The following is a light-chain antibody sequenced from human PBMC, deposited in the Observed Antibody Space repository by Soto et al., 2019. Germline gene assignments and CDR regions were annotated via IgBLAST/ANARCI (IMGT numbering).Light chain of an antibody. Sequence: MVLTQSPGTLSLSPGERATLSCRASQSISSNYLAWYQQKPGQAPRLLIYGASSRATGIPDRFSGSGSGTDFTLTIRRLEPEDFAVYYCQQYGSSYPWTVGQATKVEI. CDR2: GAS. CDR3: QQYGSSYPWT. J-gene: IGKJ1*01. V-gene: IGKV3-20*01. CDR1: QSISSNY.